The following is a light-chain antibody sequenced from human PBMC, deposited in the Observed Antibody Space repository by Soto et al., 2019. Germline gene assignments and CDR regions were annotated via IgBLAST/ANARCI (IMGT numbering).Light chain of an antibody. CDR1: SSNIGAGYP. V-gene: IGLV1-40*01. J-gene: IGLJ3*02. Sequence: QSVLTQPPSVSGAPGQRVSISCTGSSSNIGAGYPVHWYQQLPGTAPKLLVAGNRPSGVPDRFSVSKSGASASLAITGLQAEDEADYYCQSYDSSLSRRWVFGGGTKLTVL. CDR3: QSYDSSLSRRWV. CDR2: G.